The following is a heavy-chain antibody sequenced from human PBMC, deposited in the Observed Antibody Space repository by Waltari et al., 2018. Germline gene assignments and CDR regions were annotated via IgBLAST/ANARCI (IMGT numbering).Heavy chain of an antibody. V-gene: IGHV3-13*01. D-gene: IGHD6-19*01. Sequence: EVQLVESGGRLVQPGGSLRFSCAASGFTFSSYDMHWVRQAPGKGLEWVAAIGLACATYNTGSVKGRFTISRENARSSLYLQISSPAAGDTAVYYCARDRTIAVTDFHGWYFDLWGRGTLVTVSS. CDR2: IGLACAT. J-gene: IGHJ2*01. CDR3: ARDRTIAVTDFHGWYFDL. CDR1: GFTFSSYD.